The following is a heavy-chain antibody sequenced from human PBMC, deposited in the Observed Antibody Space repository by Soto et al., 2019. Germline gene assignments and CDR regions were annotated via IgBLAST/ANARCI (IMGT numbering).Heavy chain of an antibody. CDR3: AREAAAGYLNWFDP. Sequence: GGSLRLSCGASGFPFSSYNMNLVRQAPGKGLEWVSYISSSSTIYYADSVKGRFTISRDDAKNSLYLQMNSLRDEDTAVYYCAREAAAGYLNWFDPWGQGTLVTVSS. D-gene: IGHD6-13*01. V-gene: IGHV3-48*02. J-gene: IGHJ5*02. CDR1: GFPFSSYN. CDR2: ISSSSTI.